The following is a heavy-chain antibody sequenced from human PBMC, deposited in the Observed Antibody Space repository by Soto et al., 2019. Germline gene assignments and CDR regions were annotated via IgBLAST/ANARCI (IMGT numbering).Heavy chain of an antibody. CDR1: GFSFSTSA. Sequence: VQLVESGGGVVQPGGSLRLSCEVAGFSFSTSAMHWVRQAPGKGLEWLAAIWSDGTVRDYADTVKGRFTSSRDNANYILYLQMDSLRGEDTAVYYCVTEKTMGPTGEAFAFWGQGTMVTVSS. V-gene: IGHV3-33*01. J-gene: IGHJ3*01. CDR3: VTEKTMGPTGEAFAF. D-gene: IGHD1-26*01. CDR2: IWSDGTVR.